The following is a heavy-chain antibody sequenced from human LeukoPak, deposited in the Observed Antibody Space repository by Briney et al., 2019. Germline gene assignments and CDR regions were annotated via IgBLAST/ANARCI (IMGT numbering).Heavy chain of an antibody. CDR2: IIPIFGTA. CDR1: GGTFSSYA. CDR3: ARGYSRNPYYFDY. D-gene: IGHD4-11*01. V-gene: IGHV1-69*05. J-gene: IGHJ4*02. Sequence: GSSVKVSCKASGGTFSSYAISWVRQAPGQGLEWMGRIIPIFGTANYAQKFQGRVTITTDESMSTAYMELSSLRSEDTAVYYCARGYSRNPYYFDYWGQGTLVTVSS.